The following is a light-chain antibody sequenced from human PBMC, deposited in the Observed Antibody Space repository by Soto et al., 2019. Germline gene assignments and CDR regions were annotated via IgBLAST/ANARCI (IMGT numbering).Light chain of an antibody. CDR3: SAWDDSLNGPV. Sequence: QSVLTQPPSASGTPGQRVTISCSGSSSNIGSNTVNWYQQLPGTAPKLLIYSNNQRPSGVPDRFSGSNSGTSASLVVRGLQSEDEADYYCSAWDDSLNGPVFGGGTKLTVL. CDR1: SSNIGSNT. V-gene: IGLV1-44*01. CDR2: SNN. J-gene: IGLJ2*01.